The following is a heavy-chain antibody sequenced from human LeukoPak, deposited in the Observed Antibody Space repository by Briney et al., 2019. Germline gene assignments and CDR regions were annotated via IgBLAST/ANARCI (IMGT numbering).Heavy chain of an antibody. Sequence: PGGSLRLSCAGSGFTFSTYAMSWVRQAPGKGLEWVSAISGGAGSTYYADSVRGRFTISRDNSKNSLYLQMNSLRAEDTAVYYCAREGGQLWSRYWYFDLWGRGTLVTVSS. D-gene: IGHD5-18*01. CDR2: ISGGAGST. J-gene: IGHJ2*01. CDR1: GFTFSTYA. V-gene: IGHV3-23*01. CDR3: AREGGQLWSRYWYFDL.